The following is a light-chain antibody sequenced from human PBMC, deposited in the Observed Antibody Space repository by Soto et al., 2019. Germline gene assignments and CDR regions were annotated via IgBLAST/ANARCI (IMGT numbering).Light chain of an antibody. J-gene: IGKJ1*01. CDR3: QQYNSYSWT. CDR1: QSVSNY. V-gene: IGKV1-5*01. Sequence: DIQMTQSPSPLSASVGDRVTITCRASQSVSNYLAWYQQKPGKAPKLLIYDASSLESGVPSRFSGSGSGTDFTLSISSLQPDDFGTYYCQQYNSYSWTFGQGTKVDIK. CDR2: DAS.